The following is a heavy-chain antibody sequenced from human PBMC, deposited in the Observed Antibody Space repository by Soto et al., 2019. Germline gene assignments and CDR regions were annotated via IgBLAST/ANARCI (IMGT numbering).Heavy chain of an antibody. CDR3: AGGDYYHSSGYYFYYYTMDV. CDR2: VYYGGST. V-gene: IGHV4-39*01. CDR1: GGSISSSSYY. Sequence: SETLSLTCTVSGGSISSSSYYWGWIRQPPGKGLEWIGNVYYGGSTYYNPSLKSRVTISVEASKSQFSLKLSSVTAADTAVYYCAGGDYYHSSGYYFYYYTMDVWGQGTTVTVSS. D-gene: IGHD3-22*01. J-gene: IGHJ6*02.